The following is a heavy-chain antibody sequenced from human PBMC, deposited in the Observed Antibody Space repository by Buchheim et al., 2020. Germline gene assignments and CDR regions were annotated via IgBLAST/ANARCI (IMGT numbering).Heavy chain of an antibody. D-gene: IGHD6-6*01. Sequence: EVQLVESGGGLVQPGGSLRLSGAASGFTFSSYWMSWVGQAQGKGLEWVANIKQDGSEKYYVDSVKGRFTISRDNAKNSLYLQMNSLRAEDTAVYYCARLYAARRGIYYYYGMDVWGQGIT. CDR3: ARLYAARRGIYYYYGMDV. V-gene: IGHV3-7*01. CDR1: GFTFSSYW. J-gene: IGHJ6*02. CDR2: IKQDGSEK.